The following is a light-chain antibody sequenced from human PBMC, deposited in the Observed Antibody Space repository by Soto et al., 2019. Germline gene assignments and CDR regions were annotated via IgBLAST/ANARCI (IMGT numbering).Light chain of an antibody. CDR3: QQSYSTPHT. J-gene: IGKJ5*01. CDR1: QSISSY. CDR2: AAS. V-gene: IGKV1-39*01. Sequence: DIQMTQSPSSLSASVGARVTIAWRASQSISSYLNWYQQKPGKAPKLLIYAASSLQSGVPSRFSGSGSGTDCTLTISSLQPEDFATYYCQQSYSTPHTFGQGTRLEIK.